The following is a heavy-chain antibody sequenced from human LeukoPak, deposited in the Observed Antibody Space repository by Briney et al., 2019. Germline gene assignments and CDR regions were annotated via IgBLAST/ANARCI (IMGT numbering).Heavy chain of an antibody. D-gene: IGHD6-19*01. Sequence: GGSLRLYCAASGFTVTSSFMNWVRQAPGKGLEWVSTIYNNDNAAYADSVKDRFTISRDSSTNTLYLQVNSLRAEDTAVYFCARASQWLAFDFWGQGTLVTVSS. V-gene: IGHV3-66*01. J-gene: IGHJ4*02. CDR2: IYNNDNA. CDR1: GFTVTSSF. CDR3: ARASQWLAFDF.